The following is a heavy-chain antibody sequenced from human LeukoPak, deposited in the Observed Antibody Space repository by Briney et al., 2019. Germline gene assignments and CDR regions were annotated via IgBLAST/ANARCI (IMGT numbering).Heavy chain of an antibody. D-gene: IGHD3-16*01. CDR1: GFSFDDHT. CDR2: ITWDGGTT. J-gene: IGHJ4*02. Sequence: GGSLRLSCAASGFSFDDHTMNWVRQAPGKGLEWVSLITWDGGTTYNADSVKGRCTISRDNAKNSLYLQMNSLRAEDTAVYYCAKDREVWVPYYFDYWGQGTLVTVSS. V-gene: IGHV3-43*01. CDR3: AKDREVWVPYYFDY.